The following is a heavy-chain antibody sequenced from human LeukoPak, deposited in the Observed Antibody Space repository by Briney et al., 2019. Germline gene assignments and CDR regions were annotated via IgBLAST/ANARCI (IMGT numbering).Heavy chain of an antibody. CDR2: ISSNNDYI. J-gene: IGHJ4*02. CDR1: GFTFSNYA. D-gene: IGHD6-13*01. CDR3: ARVAVAAAGTDY. Sequence: GGSLRLSCAASGFTFSNYAMNWVRQAPGKGLEWVSSISSNNDYIYYADSVKGRFTISRDNAKNSLFLQMNSLRAEDTAVYYCARVAVAAAGTDYWGQGTLVTVSS. V-gene: IGHV3-21*01.